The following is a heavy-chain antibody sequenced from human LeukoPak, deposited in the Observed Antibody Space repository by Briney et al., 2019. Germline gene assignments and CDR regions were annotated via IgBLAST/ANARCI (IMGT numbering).Heavy chain of an antibody. J-gene: IGHJ5*02. Sequence: GGSLRLSCAASGFTFSSYAMSWVRQAPGKGLEWVSAISASGGSTYYADSVKGRFTISRDNSKNTLYLQMNSLRAEDTAVYYCATRVKRWNYRDTWFDRWGEGTLVTVSS. V-gene: IGHV3-23*01. CDR3: ATRVKRWNYRDTWFDR. CDR1: GFTFSSYA. D-gene: IGHD1-7*01. CDR2: ISASGGST.